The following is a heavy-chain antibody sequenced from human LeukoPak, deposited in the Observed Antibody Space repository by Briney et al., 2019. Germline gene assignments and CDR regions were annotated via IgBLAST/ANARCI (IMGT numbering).Heavy chain of an antibody. CDR1: GFTFSSYG. CDR3: ARDPSDYYGSGSYALHYFDY. J-gene: IGHJ4*02. Sequence: GGSPRLSCAASGFTFSSYGMHWVRQAPGKGLEWVAVISYDGSNKYYADSVKGRFTISRDSSKNTLYLQMNSLRAEDTAVYYCARDPSDYYGSGSYALHYFDYWGQGTLVTVSS. D-gene: IGHD3-10*01. CDR2: ISYDGSNK. V-gene: IGHV3-30*03.